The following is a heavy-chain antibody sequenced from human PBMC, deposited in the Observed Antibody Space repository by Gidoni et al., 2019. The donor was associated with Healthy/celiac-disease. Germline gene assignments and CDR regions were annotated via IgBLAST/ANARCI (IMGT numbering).Heavy chain of an antibody. V-gene: IGHV3-30*18. D-gene: IGHD2-2*02. J-gene: IGHJ4*02. CDR3: AKLPYCSSTSCYTDDY. CDR2: ISYDGSNK. CDR1: GFTFSRYG. Sequence: QVQLVESGEGVVQPGRSMSLSCQASGFTFSRYGRHWVRQAPGKGLEWVAVISYDGSNKYYADSVKCRFTISRDNSKNTLYLQMNSLRAEDTAVYYCAKLPYCSSTSCYTDDYWGQGTLVTVSS.